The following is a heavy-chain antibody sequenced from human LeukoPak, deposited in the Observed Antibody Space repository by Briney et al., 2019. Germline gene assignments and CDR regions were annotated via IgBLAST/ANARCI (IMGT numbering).Heavy chain of an antibody. D-gene: IGHD1-26*01. CDR2: IYHSGST. V-gene: IGHV4-30-2*01. CDR3: ARGATGAFDI. CDR1: GGSISSGGYS. J-gene: IGHJ3*02. Sequence: SETLSLTRAVSGGSISSGGYSWSWIRQPPGKGLEWIGYIYHSGSTYYNPSLKSRVTISVGRSKNQFSLKLSSVTAADTAVYYCARGATGAFDIWGQGTMVTVSS.